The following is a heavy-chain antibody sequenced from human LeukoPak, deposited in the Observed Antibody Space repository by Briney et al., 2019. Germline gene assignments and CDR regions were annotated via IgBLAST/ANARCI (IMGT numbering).Heavy chain of an antibody. Sequence: GGSLRLSCAASGFTFSAYWMSWVRQAPGKGLEWVANIKQDGSDKYYVDSVKGRFTISRDNAKNSLYLQMNSLRAEDTAVYYCATGVWFGELEGNWGQGTLVTVSS. CDR3: ATGVWFGELEGN. J-gene: IGHJ4*02. CDR2: IKQDGSDK. V-gene: IGHV3-7*03. D-gene: IGHD3-10*01. CDR1: GFTFSAYW.